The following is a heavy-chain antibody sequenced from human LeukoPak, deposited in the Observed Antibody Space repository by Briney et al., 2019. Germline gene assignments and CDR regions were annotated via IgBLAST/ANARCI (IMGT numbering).Heavy chain of an antibody. CDR3: ARRVVESAVITERDWFDP. CDR2: MCYSGST. Sequence: SETLSLTCTVAGDSISSYCWSWVRQPPGKGLEWIGSMCYSGSTNYNPSLKSRVTISIDTSKNQFSLKLSSVTAADTAVYYCARRVVESAVITERDWFDPWGQGTLVTVSS. CDR1: GDSISSYC. D-gene: IGHD4-11*01. J-gene: IGHJ5*02. V-gene: IGHV4-59*08.